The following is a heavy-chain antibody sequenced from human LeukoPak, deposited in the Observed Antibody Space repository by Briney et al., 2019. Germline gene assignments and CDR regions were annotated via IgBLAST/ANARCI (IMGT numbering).Heavy chain of an antibody. CDR3: AKDRRGGYFPWLEMARPMDY. D-gene: IGHD5-24*01. J-gene: IGHJ4*02. CDR2: IRYDGSNK. CDR1: GFTFSSYG. V-gene: IGHV3-30*02. Sequence: GGSLRLSCAASGFTFSSYGMHWVRQAPGKGLEWVAFIRYDGSNKYYADSVKGRFTISRDNSKNTLYLQMNSLRAEDTAVYYCAKDRRGGYFPWLEMARPMDYWGQGTLVTVSS.